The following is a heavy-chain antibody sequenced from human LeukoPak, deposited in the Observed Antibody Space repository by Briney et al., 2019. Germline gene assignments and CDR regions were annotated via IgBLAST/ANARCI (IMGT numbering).Heavy chain of an antibody. CDR1: GFTFSSYS. CDR2: ISSSGSTI. Sequence: GGSLRLSCAASGFTFSSYSMNWVRQAPGKGLEWVSYISSSGSTIYYADSVKGRFTISRDNAKNSLYLQMNSLRAEDTALYYCARASSSYNWNYDYWGQGTLVTVSS. D-gene: IGHD1-7*01. J-gene: IGHJ4*02. CDR3: ARASSSYNWNYDY. V-gene: IGHV3-48*04.